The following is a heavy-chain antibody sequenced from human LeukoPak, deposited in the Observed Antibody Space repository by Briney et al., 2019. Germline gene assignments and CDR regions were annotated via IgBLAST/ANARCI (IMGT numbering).Heavy chain of an antibody. CDR2: INRDGSST. V-gene: IGHV3-74*01. CDR1: GVIFSNYW. CDR3: AELGITMIGGV. D-gene: IGHD3-10*02. J-gene: IGHJ6*04. Sequence: GGSLRLSCAASGVIFSNYWMHWVRQTPGKGLVWVSRINRDGSSTSYADSVKGRFTISRDNAKNSLYLQMNSLRAEDTAVYYCAELGITMIGGVWGKGTTVTISS.